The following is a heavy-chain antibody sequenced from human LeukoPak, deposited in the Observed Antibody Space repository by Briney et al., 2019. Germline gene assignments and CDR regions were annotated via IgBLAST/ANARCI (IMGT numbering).Heavy chain of an antibody. V-gene: IGHV3-73*01. D-gene: IGHD6-6*01. CDR1: GFTFSGSA. Sequence: GGSLRLSCAASGFTFSGSAMHWVRQASGKGLEWVGRIRSKANSYATAYAASVKGRFTISRDDSKNTAYLQMNSLKTEDTAVYYCTIRYSSSSRYFDYWGRGTLVTVSS. J-gene: IGHJ4*02. CDR2: IRSKANSYAT. CDR3: TIRYSSSSRYFDY.